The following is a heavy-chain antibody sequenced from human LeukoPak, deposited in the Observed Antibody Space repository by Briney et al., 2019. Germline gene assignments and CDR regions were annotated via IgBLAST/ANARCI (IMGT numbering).Heavy chain of an antibody. V-gene: IGHV3-23*01. CDR1: GFTFSSYA. CDR3: ATQGFKGLLLWFGELLL. CDR2: ISGSGGST. D-gene: IGHD3-10*01. Sequence: AGGSLRLSCAASGFTFSSYAMSWVRQAPGKGLEWVSAISGSGGSTYYADSVKGRFTISRDNSKNTLYLQMNSLRAEDTAVYYCATQGFKGLLLWFGELLLWGQGTLVTVSS. J-gene: IGHJ4*02.